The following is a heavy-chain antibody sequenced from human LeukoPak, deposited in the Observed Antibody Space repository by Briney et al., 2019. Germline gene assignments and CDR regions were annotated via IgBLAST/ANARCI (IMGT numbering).Heavy chain of an antibody. CDR2: INPNSGGT. Sequence: GASVKVSCKASGYTFTGYYMHWVRQAPGQGLEWMGWINPNSGGTNYAQKFQGRVTMTRDTSISTAYMELSRLRSDDTAVYYCAREPKSPMTTVTKDDYWGQGTLVTVSS. J-gene: IGHJ4*02. CDR1: GYTFTGYY. V-gene: IGHV1-2*02. D-gene: IGHD4-17*01. CDR3: AREPKSPMTTVTKDDY.